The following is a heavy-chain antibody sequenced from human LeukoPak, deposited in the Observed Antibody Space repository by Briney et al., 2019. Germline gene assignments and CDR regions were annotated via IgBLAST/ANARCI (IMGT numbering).Heavy chain of an antibody. D-gene: IGHD6-6*01. Sequence: GGSLRLSCAASGNYWMHWVRQAPGKGLVWVSHINSDGSWTSYADSVKGRFTISRDNSKNTLYLQMSSLRADDTAVYYCVKDRSIAAPNNDFFDSWGQGALVTVSS. CDR1: GNYW. CDR3: VKDRSIAAPNNDFFDS. V-gene: IGHV3-74*01. J-gene: IGHJ4*02. CDR2: INSDGSWT.